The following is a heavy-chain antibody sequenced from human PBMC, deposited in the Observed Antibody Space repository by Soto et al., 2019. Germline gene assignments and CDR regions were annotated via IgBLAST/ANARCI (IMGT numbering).Heavy chain of an antibody. CDR1: GGSISSSSYY. CDR3: ASRYYDFWSGYYTGIVLDYYCGMDV. J-gene: IGHJ6*02. D-gene: IGHD3-3*01. CDR2: IYYSGST. V-gene: IGHV4-39*01. Sequence: SETLSLTCTVFGGSISSSSYYWGWIRQPPGKGLEWIGSIYYSGSTYYNPSLKSRVTISVDTSKNQFSLKLSSVTAADTAVYYCASRYYDFWSGYYTGIVLDYYCGMDVWGQGTTVTVS.